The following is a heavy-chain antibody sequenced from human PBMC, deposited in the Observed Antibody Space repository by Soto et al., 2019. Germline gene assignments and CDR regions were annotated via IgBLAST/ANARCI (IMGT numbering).Heavy chain of an antibody. J-gene: IGHJ3*02. D-gene: IGHD6-19*01. CDR3: ARAGSVAGYDAFDI. CDR1: GGSISSGDYY. CDR2: IYYSGST. V-gene: IGHV4-61*08. Sequence: SETLSLTCTVSGGSISSGDYYWSWIRQPPGKGLEWIGYIYYSGSTDYNPSLKSRVTISVDTSKNQLSLKLTSVTAADTAVYYCARAGSVAGYDAFDIWGQGTMVTVSS.